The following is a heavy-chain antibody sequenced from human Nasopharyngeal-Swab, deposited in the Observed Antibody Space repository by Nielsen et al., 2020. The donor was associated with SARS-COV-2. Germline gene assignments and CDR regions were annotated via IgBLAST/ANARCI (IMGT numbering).Heavy chain of an antibody. Sequence: GESLKISCKGSGYSFISYWISWVRQMPGKGLEWMGRIDPSDSYTNYSPSFQGHVTISADKSISTAYLQWSSLKASDTAIYYCARRVSSSGFDAFDIWGQGTLVTVSS. CDR2: IDPSDSYT. CDR3: ARRVSSSGFDAFDI. V-gene: IGHV5-10-1*01. D-gene: IGHD3-22*01. J-gene: IGHJ3*02. CDR1: GYSFISYW.